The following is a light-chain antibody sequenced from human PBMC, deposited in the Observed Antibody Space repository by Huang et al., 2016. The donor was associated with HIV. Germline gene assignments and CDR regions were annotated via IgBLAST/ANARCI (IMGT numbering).Light chain of an antibody. J-gene: IGKJ1*01. V-gene: IGKV3-15*01. Sequence: EIVMTQYPGTLSLSPGERATLSCRPSQSVSSNLAWYQHKPGQAPRPLLYGASTRATGVPDRFSGSGCGTEFTLTISSLESDDFVVYYCQQYQEWPRTFGQGTKVEIK. CDR1: QSVSSN. CDR2: GAS. CDR3: QQYQEWPRT.